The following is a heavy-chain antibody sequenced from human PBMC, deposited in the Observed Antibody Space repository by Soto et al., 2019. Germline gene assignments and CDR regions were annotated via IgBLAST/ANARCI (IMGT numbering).Heavy chain of an antibody. CDR3: AKDRDQYSYGSLDY. V-gene: IGHV3-23*01. Sequence: PGGSLRLSCAASGFTFSSYAMSWVRQAPGKGLEWVSAISGSGGSTYYADSVKGRFTISRDNSKNTLYLQMNSLRAEDTAVYYCAKDRDQYSYGSLDYWGQGTFAAVYS. CDR2: ISGSGGST. D-gene: IGHD5-18*01. CDR1: GFTFSSYA. J-gene: IGHJ4*02.